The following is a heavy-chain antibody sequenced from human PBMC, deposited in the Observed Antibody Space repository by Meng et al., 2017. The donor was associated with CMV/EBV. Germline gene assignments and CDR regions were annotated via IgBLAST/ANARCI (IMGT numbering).Heavy chain of an antibody. CDR3: ARVTSRVAGAFDY. J-gene: IGHJ4*02. CDR1: GGAISSGDYY. CDR2: IYYSGST. Sequence: RRQDSGPGLLKPSQTMSLTCTVSGGAISSGDYYWSWIRQPPGKGLEWIGYIYYSGSTYYNPSLKSRVTISVDTSKNQFSLKLSSVTAADTAVYYCARVTSRVAGAFDYWGQGTLVTVSS. D-gene: IGHD1-14*01. V-gene: IGHV4-30-4*08.